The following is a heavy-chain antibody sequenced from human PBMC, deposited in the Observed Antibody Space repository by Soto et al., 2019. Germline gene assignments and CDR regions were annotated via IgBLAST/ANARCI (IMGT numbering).Heavy chain of an antibody. J-gene: IGHJ5*02. V-gene: IGHV1-18*04. CDR2: ISAYNGNT. Sequence: ASVKVSCKASGYTFTSYGISWVRQAPGQGLEWMGWISAYNGNTNYAQKLQGRVTMTTDTSTSTAYMELRSLRSDDTAVYYCARDCGDYGDYEVWFDPWGQGTPGHRLL. CDR1: GYTFTSYG. D-gene: IGHD4-17*01. CDR3: ARDCGDYGDYEVWFDP.